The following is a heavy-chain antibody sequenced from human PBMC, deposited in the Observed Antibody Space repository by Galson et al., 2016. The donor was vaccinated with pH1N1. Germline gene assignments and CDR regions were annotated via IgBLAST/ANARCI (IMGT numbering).Heavy chain of an antibody. V-gene: IGHV3-23*01. CDR2: IGGSGGDT. J-gene: IGHJ3*01. D-gene: IGHD2/OR15-2a*01. CDR3: AKSFYASQGYTLKGPFEV. CDR1: GFTFNNYA. Sequence: SLRLSCAASGFTFNNYAMSWVRQDPGKGLEWVATIGGSGGDTYSAESVKGRFNISRDDSRKTVYLQMSSLRAEDTAVYYCAKSFYASQGYTLKGPFEVWGQGTMVTVSS.